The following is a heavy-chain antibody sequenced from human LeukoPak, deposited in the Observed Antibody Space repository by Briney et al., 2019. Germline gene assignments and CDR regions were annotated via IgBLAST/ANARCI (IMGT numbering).Heavy chain of an antibody. Sequence: GGSLRLSCAASGFTFSSYWMSWVRQAPGKGLEWVANIKQDGSEKYYVDSVKGRFTISRDNAKNSLYLQMNSLRAEDTAVYYCARDYYGSGSYQHFDYWGQGTLVTVSS. D-gene: IGHD3-10*01. V-gene: IGHV3-7*01. CDR3: ARDYYGSGSYQHFDY. CDR1: GFTFSSYW. J-gene: IGHJ4*02. CDR2: IKQDGSEK.